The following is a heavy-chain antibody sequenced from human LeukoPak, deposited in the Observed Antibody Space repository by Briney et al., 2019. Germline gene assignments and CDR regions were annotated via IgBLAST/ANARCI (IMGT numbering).Heavy chain of an antibody. CDR3: AKRVTTVKNYYPGIGG. CDR1: GFTFSSCA. Sequence: GGSLRLSCAASGFTFSSCAMSWVRQAPGKGLEWVSLISGSGDSRYYADSVKGRFTISRDNAKNTLCLQMNSLRAEDTAVYYCAKRVTTVKNYYPGIGGRGPGDTVTLSP. J-gene: IGHJ6*01. CDR2: ISGSGDSR. D-gene: IGHD4-17*01. V-gene: IGHV3-23*01.